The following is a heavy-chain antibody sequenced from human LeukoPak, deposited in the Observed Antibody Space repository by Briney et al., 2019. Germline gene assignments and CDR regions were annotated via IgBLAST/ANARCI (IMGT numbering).Heavy chain of an antibody. V-gene: IGHV4-39*01. Sequence: SETLSLTCTVSGGSISSSSYYWGWIRQPPGKGLEWIGSIYYSGSTYYNPSLKSRVTISVDTSKNQFSLKLSSVTAADTAVYYCARPVGNYDFWSGMDAFDIWAKGQWSPSLQ. CDR2: IYYSGST. CDR3: ARPVGNYDFWSGMDAFDI. CDR1: GGSISSSSYY. D-gene: IGHD3-3*01. J-gene: IGHJ3*02.